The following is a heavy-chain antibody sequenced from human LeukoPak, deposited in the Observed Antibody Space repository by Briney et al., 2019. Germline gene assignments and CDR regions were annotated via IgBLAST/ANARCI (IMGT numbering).Heavy chain of an antibody. Sequence: ASVKVSCKASGYTFTNYYMHWVRQAPGQGLEWMGWINPNSGGTNYAQKFQGRVTMTRDTSISTAYMELSRLRSDDTAVYYCARGYCSSTSCYGYYFDYWGQGTLVTVSS. CDR3: ARGYCSSTSCYGYYFDY. J-gene: IGHJ4*02. D-gene: IGHD2-2*01. V-gene: IGHV1-2*02. CDR2: INPNSGGT. CDR1: GYTFTNYY.